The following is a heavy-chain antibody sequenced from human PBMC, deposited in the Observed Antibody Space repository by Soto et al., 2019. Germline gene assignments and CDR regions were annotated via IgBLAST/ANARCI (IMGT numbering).Heavy chain of an antibody. V-gene: IGHV1-69*02. Sequence: QVQLVQSGAEVKKPGSSVKVSCKASGGTFSSYTISWVRQAPGQGLEWMGRIIPILGIANYAQKFQGRVTITADKSTSTAYMELSSLRSEDTAVYYCALAPGATWGGSAAQYNWFDPWGQGTLVTVSS. J-gene: IGHJ5*02. D-gene: IGHD3-3*01. CDR3: ALAPGATWGGSAAQYNWFDP. CDR2: IIPILGIA. CDR1: GGTFSSYT.